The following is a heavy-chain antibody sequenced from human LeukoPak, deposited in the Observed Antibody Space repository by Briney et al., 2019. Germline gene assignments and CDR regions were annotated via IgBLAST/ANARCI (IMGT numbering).Heavy chain of an antibody. CDR1: GFTFSDYY. V-gene: IGHV3-11*01. CDR3: ARSPHSSGWYVLGFDY. J-gene: IGHJ4*02. Sequence: GGSLRLSCAASGFTFSDYYVSWIRQAPGKGLEWVSYISSSGSTIYYADSVKGRFTISRDNAKNSLYLQMNSLRAEDTAVYYCARSPHSSGWYVLGFDYWGQGTLVTVSS. D-gene: IGHD6-19*01. CDR2: ISSSGSTI.